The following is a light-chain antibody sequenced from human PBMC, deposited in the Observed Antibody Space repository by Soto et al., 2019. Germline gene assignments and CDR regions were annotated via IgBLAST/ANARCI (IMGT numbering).Light chain of an antibody. V-gene: IGLV2-14*01. CDR2: EVA. Sequence: QSALTQPASVSGSPGQSITISCTGTSSDVADYQYVSWYQQHPGKAPKLMIYEVANRPSGVSNRFSGSKSGNTASLTISGLQAEDEADYFCSSYISSSTLVVFGGGTQLTVL. CDR1: SSDVADYQY. J-gene: IGLJ3*02. CDR3: SSYISSSTLVV.